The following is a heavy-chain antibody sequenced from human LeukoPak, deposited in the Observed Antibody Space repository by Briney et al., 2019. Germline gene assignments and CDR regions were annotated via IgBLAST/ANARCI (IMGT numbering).Heavy chain of an antibody. Sequence: GGSLRLSCVASGFTFEKYVMNWVRQAPGKGLEWLATIYGSGVSISYADSVKGRFTISRDNSNNTLYQQMNSLRAEDTAMYFCAKDLGWELPAEAYWGQGVLVTVSS. D-gene: IGHD1-26*01. CDR3: AKDLGWELPAEAY. V-gene: IGHV3-23*01. CDR1: GFTFEKYV. CDR2: IYGSGVSI. J-gene: IGHJ4*02.